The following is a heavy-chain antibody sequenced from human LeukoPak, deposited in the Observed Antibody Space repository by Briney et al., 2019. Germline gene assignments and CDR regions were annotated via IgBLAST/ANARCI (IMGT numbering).Heavy chain of an antibody. CDR2: INPNSGGT. V-gene: IGHV1-2*02. J-gene: IGHJ4*02. CDR1: GYTFTTYY. Sequence: ASVKVSCKASGYTFTTYYMHWVRQAPRQGLEWMGWINPNSGGTNYAQKFQGRVTMTRDTSISTAYMELSRLRSDDTAVYYCAGRGYSGYDFDYWGQGTLVTVSS. CDR3: AGRGYSGYDFDY. D-gene: IGHD5-12*01.